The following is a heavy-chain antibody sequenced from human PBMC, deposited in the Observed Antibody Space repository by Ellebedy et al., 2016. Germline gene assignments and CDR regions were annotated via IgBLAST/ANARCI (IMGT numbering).Heavy chain of an antibody. Sequence: GESLKISCAASGLTVSSAYISWFRQPPGRGPEWVSMTSPVGDTHYADPVRGRFTMLRDNSKNTLYLQMNSLTAEDTAVYFCANSGYSYAWGHWGQGTLVTVSS. CDR3: ANSGYSYAWGH. CDR2: TSPVGDT. V-gene: IGHV3-53*01. CDR1: GLTVSSAY. J-gene: IGHJ4*02. D-gene: IGHD5-18*01.